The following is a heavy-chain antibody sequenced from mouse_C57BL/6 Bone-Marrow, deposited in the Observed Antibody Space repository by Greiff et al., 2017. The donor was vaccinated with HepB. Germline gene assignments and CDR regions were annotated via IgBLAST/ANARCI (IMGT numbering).Heavy chain of an antibody. CDR2: ISSGSSTI. Sequence: EVQRVESGGGLVKPGGSLKLSCAASGFTFSDYGMHWVRQAPEKGLEWVAYISSGSSTIYYADTVKGRITISRDNAKNTLFLQMTSLRSEDTAMYYCARIKGGYAMDYWGQGTSVTVSS. D-gene: IGHD1-1*02. CDR3: ARIKGGYAMDY. V-gene: IGHV5-17*01. CDR1: GFTFSDYG. J-gene: IGHJ4*01.